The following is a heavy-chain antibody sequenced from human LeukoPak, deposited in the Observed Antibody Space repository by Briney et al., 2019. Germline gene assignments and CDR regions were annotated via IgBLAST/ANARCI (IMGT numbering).Heavy chain of an antibody. CDR3: VKDNPLDY. J-gene: IGHJ4*02. CDR2: IRYDGNNK. Sequence: PGGSLRLSCAASGFTVSSNYMTWVRQAPGKGLDWVAFIRYDGNNKLYADSVKGRFTISRDNSKNTLYLHINSLRAEDTAVYYCVKDNPLDYWGQGTLVIVSS. V-gene: IGHV3-30*02. CDR1: GFTVSSNY. D-gene: IGHD1-14*01.